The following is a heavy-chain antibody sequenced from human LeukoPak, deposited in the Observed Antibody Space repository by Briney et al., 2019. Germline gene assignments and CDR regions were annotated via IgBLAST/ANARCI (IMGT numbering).Heavy chain of an antibody. Sequence: GGSLRLSCAASGFTFSNAWMSWVRQAPGKGLEWGGRIKSKTDGGTTDYAAPVKGRFAISRDDSKNTLYLQMNSLKTEDTAVYYCPIQVGATTFEYWGQGTLVTVSS. V-gene: IGHV3-15*01. CDR2: IKSKTDGGTT. D-gene: IGHD1-26*01. J-gene: IGHJ4*02. CDR1: GFTFSNAW. CDR3: PIQVGATTFEY.